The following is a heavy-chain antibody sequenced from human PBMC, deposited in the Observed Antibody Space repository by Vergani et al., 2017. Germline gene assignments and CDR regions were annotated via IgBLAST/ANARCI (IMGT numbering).Heavy chain of an antibody. CDR1: GFTFDDYG. J-gene: IGHJ4*02. Sequence: EVQLVESGGGVVRPGGSLRLSCAASGFTFDDYGMSWVRQAPGKGLEWVSGINWYGGSTGYADSVKGRFTICRDNAKNSLYLQMNSLRAEDTALYYCARESNAYYDFWSGYYTQYYFDYWGQGTLVTVSS. CDR3: ARESNAYYDFWSGYYTQYYFDY. D-gene: IGHD3-3*01. CDR2: INWYGGST. V-gene: IGHV3-20*04.